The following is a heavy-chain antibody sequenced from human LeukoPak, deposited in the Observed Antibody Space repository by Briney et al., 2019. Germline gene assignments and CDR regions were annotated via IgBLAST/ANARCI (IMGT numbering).Heavy chain of an antibody. CDR2: INTNTGNP. J-gene: IGHJ4*02. CDR1: GYTFTSYA. D-gene: IGHD3-16*02. CDR3: ARDMGELSLYRSGYFDY. V-gene: IGHV7-4-1*02. Sequence: ASVKVSCKASGYTFTSYAMNWGRQAPGQGLEWMGWINTNTGNPTYAQVFTGRFVFSLDTSVSTAYLQISSLKDEDTAVYYCARDMGELSLYRSGYFDYWGQGTLVTVSS.